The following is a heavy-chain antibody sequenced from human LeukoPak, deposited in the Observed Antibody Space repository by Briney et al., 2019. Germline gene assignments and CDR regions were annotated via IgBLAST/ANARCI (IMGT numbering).Heavy chain of an antibody. CDR3: ARVTTATGYGMDV. Sequence: GGSLRLSCAASGFTFSSYSMNWVRQAPGKGLEWVSSISSSSSYIYYADSVKGRFTISRDNAKNSLYLQMNSLRAEDTAVYYCARVTTATGYGMDVWGQGTLVTVSS. CDR2: ISSSSSYI. CDR1: GFTFSSYS. D-gene: IGHD4-17*01. J-gene: IGHJ6*02. V-gene: IGHV3-21*01.